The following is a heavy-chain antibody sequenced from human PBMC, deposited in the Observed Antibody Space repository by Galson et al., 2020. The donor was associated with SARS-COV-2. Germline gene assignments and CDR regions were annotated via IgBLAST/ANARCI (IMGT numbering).Heavy chain of an antibody. Sequence: GGSLRLSCEVSGFTFNDFWMSWFRQAPGKGLEWVANIKGDGSETNYADFVKGRFSISRDNAANSLYLQMNSLIVEDSAVYYCSREGWQGGYWGQGTRVTVSS. CDR3: SREGWQGGY. CDR2: IKGDGSET. CDR1: GFTFNDFW. J-gene: IGHJ4*02. V-gene: IGHV3-7*01. D-gene: IGHD6-19*01.